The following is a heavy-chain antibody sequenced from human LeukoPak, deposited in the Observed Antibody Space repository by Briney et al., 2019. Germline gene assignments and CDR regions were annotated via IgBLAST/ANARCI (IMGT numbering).Heavy chain of an antibody. CDR1: GGSFSGYY. CDR3: ARSWALSSTDGRDYYYCMDV. D-gene: IGHD2-2*01. Sequence: PSETLSLTCAVYGGSFSGYYWSWIRQPPGKGLEWIGEINHSGSTNYNPSLKSRVTISVDTSKNQFSLKLSSVTAADTAVYYCARSWALSSTDGRDYYYCMDVWGKGTTVTVSS. CDR2: INHSGST. J-gene: IGHJ6*03. V-gene: IGHV4-34*01.